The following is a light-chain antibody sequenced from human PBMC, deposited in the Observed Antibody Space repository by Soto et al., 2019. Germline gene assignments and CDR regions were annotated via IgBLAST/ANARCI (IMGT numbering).Light chain of an antibody. V-gene: IGKV1-8*01. CDR3: LQHYNYPWT. Sequence: AIRMTQSPSSFSASTGDRVTITCRASQGISSYLAWYQQKPGKAPKLLIYAASTLKSGVPSRFSGSGSGTTFTLTISNLQPEDFATYYCLQHYNYPWTFGQGTKVDIK. CDR1: QGISSY. J-gene: IGKJ1*01. CDR2: AAS.